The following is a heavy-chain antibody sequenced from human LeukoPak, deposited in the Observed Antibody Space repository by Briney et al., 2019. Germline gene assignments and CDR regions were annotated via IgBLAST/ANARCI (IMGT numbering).Heavy chain of an antibody. V-gene: IGHV1-46*01. D-gene: IGHD5-24*01. CDR3: ARTRDGYNDAYDI. J-gene: IGHJ3*02. Sequence: ASVKVSCKASRYTFSNYYLDWVRQAPGQGLEWMGLINPTAGNTYYAQRFQGRVTMTRNTSTSTVYMELSSLRSEDTAVYYCARTRDGYNDAYDIWGQGTMVTVPS. CDR1: RYTFSNYY. CDR2: INPTAGNT.